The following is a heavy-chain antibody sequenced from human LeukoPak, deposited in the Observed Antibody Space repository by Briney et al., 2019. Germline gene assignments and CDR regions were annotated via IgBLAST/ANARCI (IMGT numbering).Heavy chain of an antibody. V-gene: IGHV4-31*03. J-gene: IGHJ5*02. CDR2: IYYSGST. Sequence: SETLSLTCTVSGGSISSGGYYWSWIRQHPGKGLEWIGYIYYSGSTYYNPSLKSRVTISVDTSKNQFSLKLSSVTAADTAVYYCARGGGDGIKPFDPWGQGTLVTVSS. CDR1: GGSISSGGYY. D-gene: IGHD1-14*01. CDR3: ARGGGDGIKPFDP.